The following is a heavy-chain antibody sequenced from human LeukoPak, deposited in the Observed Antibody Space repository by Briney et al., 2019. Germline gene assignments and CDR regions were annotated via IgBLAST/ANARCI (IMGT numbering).Heavy chain of an antibody. CDR2: INSDGSST. V-gene: IGHV3-74*01. CDR3: ARDLAAGLDY. CDR1: GFTFSSYW. J-gene: IGHJ4*02. Sequence: GGSLRLSCAASGFTFSSYWMHWVRQAPGKGQVWVSRINSDGSSTSYADSVKGRFTISRDNAKSTLYLQMNSLRAEDTAVYYCARDLAAGLDYWGQGTLATVSS. D-gene: IGHD6-19*01.